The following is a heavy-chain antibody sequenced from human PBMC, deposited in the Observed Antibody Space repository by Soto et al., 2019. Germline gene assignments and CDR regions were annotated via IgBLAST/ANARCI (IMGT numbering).Heavy chain of an antibody. V-gene: IGHV3-23*01. J-gene: IGHJ4*02. Sequence: GGSLRLSCAASAFAFSNYAMNWVRQAPGKGLEWVSSITSSRGRIYYADSVQGRFTVSRDNAKNTLYLLMDSLRAEDTAMYYCARALLGVVGYGNMCYLDYWGQGTLVTVSS. CDR3: ARALLGVVGYGNMCYLDY. CDR1: AFAFSNYA. D-gene: IGHD5-18*01. CDR2: ITSSRGRI.